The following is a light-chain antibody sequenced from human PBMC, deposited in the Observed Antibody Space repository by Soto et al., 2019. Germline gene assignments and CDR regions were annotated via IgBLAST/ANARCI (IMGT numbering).Light chain of an antibody. CDR1: QSISSY. CDR2: AAS. Sequence: DIQMTQSPSSLSASVGDRVTITCRASQSISSYLNWYQQKPGKAPKLLIYAASSLQSGVPSRFSGSGSGTDFTLTISRPDPEAFATYHYQQSYTRTFGQGTKVEIK. CDR3: QQSYTRT. V-gene: IGKV1-39*01. J-gene: IGKJ1*01.